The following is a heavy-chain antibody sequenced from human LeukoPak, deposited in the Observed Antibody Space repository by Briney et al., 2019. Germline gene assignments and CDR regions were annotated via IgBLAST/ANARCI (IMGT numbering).Heavy chain of an antibody. CDR3: ARDRDYYDSSGPSGFDY. CDR2: IIPIFGTA. V-gene: IGHV1-69*13. J-gene: IGHJ4*02. Sequence: SVKVSCKASGGTFSSYAISWVRQAPGQGLEWMGGIIPIFGTANYAQKFQGRVTITADESTSTVYMELSSLRSEDTAVYYCARDRDYYDSSGPSGFDYWGQGTLVTVSS. D-gene: IGHD3-22*01. CDR1: GGTFSSYA.